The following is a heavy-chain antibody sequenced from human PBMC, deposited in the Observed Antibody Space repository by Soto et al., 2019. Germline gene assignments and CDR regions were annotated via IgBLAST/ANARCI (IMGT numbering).Heavy chain of an antibody. CDR3: ARHYDCSGGSCANYYYGMDV. Sequence: GESLKISCKGSGYSFTIYCVGWVLQMPWKGLEWMGIIYPGDSDTRYSPSFQGQVTISADKSISTAYLQWSSLKASDTAMYYCARHYDCSGGSCANYYYGMDVWGQGTTVTVSS. V-gene: IGHV5-51*01. J-gene: IGHJ6*02. CDR2: IYPGDSDT. D-gene: IGHD2-15*01. CDR1: GYSFTIYC.